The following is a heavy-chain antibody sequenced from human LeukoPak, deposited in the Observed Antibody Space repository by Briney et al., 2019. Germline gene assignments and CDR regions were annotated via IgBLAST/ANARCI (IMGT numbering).Heavy chain of an antibody. CDR1: GYTFTGYY. J-gene: IGHJ6*04. D-gene: IGHD6-6*01. CDR3: ARDQEYSSSSGFMDV. CDR2: INPNSGGT. V-gene: IGHV1-2*02. Sequence: GASVKVSCKASGYTFTGYYMHWVRQAPGQGLEWMGWINPNSGGTNYAQKFQGRVTMTRDTSISTAYMELSRLRSDDTAVYYCARDQEYSSSSGFMDVWGKGTTVTVSS.